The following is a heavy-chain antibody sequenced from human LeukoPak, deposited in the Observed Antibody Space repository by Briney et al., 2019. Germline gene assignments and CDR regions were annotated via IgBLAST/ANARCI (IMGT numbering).Heavy chain of an antibody. V-gene: IGHV3-23*01. J-gene: IGHJ4*02. CDR2: VSGHGGKT. D-gene: IGHD3-10*01. Sequence: GGSLRLSCAASGFTFRSYAMTWVRQAPGKGLEWVSAVSGHGGKTYYAESVKGRFPISRDNSNNILFLQMNSLRAEDTALYYCAKANSGTSYYFDYWGQGTLVTVSS. CDR1: GFTFRSYA. CDR3: AKANSGTSYYFDY.